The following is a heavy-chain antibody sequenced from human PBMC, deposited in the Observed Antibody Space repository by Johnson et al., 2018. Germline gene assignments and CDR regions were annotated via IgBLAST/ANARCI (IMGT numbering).Heavy chain of an antibody. CDR2: IWYDGSNK. CDR3: ARARSWGIQLYYYYYGMDV. D-gene: IGHD5-18*01. J-gene: IGHJ6*02. V-gene: IGHV3-33*08. Sequence: QVQLVESGGGVVQPGRSLRLSCAASGFTFSSYGMHWVRQAPGKGLEWVAVIWYDGSNKYYADSVKGRFTISRDNSKNTLYVQINSLRAEDTAVYYCARARSWGIQLYYYYYGMDVWGQGTTVTVSS. CDR1: GFTFSSYG.